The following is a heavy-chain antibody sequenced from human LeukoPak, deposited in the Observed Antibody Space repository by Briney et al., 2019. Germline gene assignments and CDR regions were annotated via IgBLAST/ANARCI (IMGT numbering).Heavy chain of an antibody. CDR3: ARDHEVQQQLANYFDY. J-gene: IGHJ4*02. V-gene: IGHV1-46*01. D-gene: IGHD6-13*01. CDR1: GYSFTNFY. Sequence: GASVKVSCKASGYSFTNFYMHWVRQAPGQGLEWVGIINPSGGSTTYAQKFQGRVTMTRDTSTSTVYMELSNLIFEDTAVCYCARDHEVQQQLANYFDYWGQGTLVTVSS. CDR2: INPSGGST.